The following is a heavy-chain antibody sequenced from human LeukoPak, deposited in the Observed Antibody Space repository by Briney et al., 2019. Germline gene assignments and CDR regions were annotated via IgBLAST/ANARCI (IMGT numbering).Heavy chain of an antibody. CDR1: GFTFSNAW. D-gene: IGHD1-26*01. Sequence: GGSLRLSCAASGFTFSNAWMSWVRRAPGKGLEWVGRIKSKTDGGTTDYAAPVKGRFTISRDDSKNTLYLQMNSLKTEDTAVYYCTPHGELPGGDAFDIWGQGTMVTVSS. CDR2: IKSKTDGGTT. V-gene: IGHV3-15*01. CDR3: TPHGELPGGDAFDI. J-gene: IGHJ3*02.